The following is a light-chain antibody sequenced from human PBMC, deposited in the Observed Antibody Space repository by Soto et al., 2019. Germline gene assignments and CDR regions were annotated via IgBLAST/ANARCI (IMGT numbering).Light chain of an antibody. CDR2: TAS. CDR1: QSIINY. Sequence: DIQMTQSPSSLSASVGYRVTITCRASQSIINYLNWYQQKPGKAPKFLISTASSLHSGVPSRFSGSGSGADFTLTISSLQPEDFATYFCQQSYSPPYTFGQGTKLEIK. CDR3: QQSYSPPYT. V-gene: IGKV1-39*01. J-gene: IGKJ2*01.